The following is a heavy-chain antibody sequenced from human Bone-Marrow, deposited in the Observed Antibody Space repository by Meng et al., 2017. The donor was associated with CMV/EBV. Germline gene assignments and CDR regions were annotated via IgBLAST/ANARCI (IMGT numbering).Heavy chain of an antibody. CDR3: ARVGGGSPLVDY. CDR2: INLYGSEK. CDR1: GFSFSKHW. Sequence: GESLKISCVASGFSFSKHWMSWVRQAPGKGLEYLANINLYGSEKYYMDSVKGRFTISRDNAKNSLYLQMNSLRAEDTAVYYCARVGGGSPLVDYWGQGTLVTVSS. J-gene: IGHJ4*02. D-gene: IGHD2-15*01. V-gene: IGHV3-7*01.